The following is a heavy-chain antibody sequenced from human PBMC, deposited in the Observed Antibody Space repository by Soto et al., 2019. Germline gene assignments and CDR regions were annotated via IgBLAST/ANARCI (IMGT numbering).Heavy chain of an antibody. Sequence: PGGSLRLSCAASGFTFSSYAMSWVRQAPGKGLEWVSAISGSGGSTYYADSVKGRFTISRDNSKNTLYLQMNSLRAEDTAVYYCAKISHLGYCTNGVCYSTSEFDYWGQGTLVTVSS. J-gene: IGHJ4*02. D-gene: IGHD2-8*01. V-gene: IGHV3-23*01. CDR3: AKISHLGYCTNGVCYSTSEFDY. CDR2: ISGSGGST. CDR1: GFTFSSYA.